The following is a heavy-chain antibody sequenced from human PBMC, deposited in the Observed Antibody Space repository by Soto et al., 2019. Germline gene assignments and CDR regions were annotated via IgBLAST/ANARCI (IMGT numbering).Heavy chain of an antibody. CDR2: IWYDGSNK. CDR1: GFTFSSYG. CDR3: AREMFYYGSGTRSYGMDV. D-gene: IGHD3-10*01. V-gene: IGHV3-33*01. J-gene: IGHJ6*02. Sequence: QVQLVESGGGVVQPGRSLRLSCAASGFTFSSYGMHWVRQAPGKGLEWVAVIWYDGSNKYYADSVKGRFTISRDNSKNTLYLQMNSLRAEDTAVYYCAREMFYYGSGTRSYGMDVWGQGTTVTVSS.